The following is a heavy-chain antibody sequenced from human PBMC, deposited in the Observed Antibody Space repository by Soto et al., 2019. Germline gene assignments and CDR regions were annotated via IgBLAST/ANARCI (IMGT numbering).Heavy chain of an antibody. D-gene: IGHD2-15*01. CDR1: RFTFSSYG. CDR2: IWYDGSNK. CDR3: ARDLSSGGTNACDI. Sequence: PGGSLRLSCAASRFTFSSYGMHWVRQAPGKGLEWVAVIWYDGSNKYSADSVKGRFTISRDNSKNTLYLQMNSLRAEDTAVYYCARDLSSGGTNACDIWGQGTVVTVS. V-gene: IGHV3-30*12. J-gene: IGHJ3*02.